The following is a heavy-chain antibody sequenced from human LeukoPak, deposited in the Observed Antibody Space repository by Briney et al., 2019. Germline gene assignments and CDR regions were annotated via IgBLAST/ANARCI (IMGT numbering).Heavy chain of an antibody. V-gene: IGHV4-39*07. CDR1: GGSVSSSIYY. CDR3: AGGVRRFDY. CDR2: IYYSGST. Sequence: SETLSLTCTVSGGSVSSSIYYWGWLRQPPGKGLEWIGNIYYSGSTYYNPSLKSRVAISIDPSKNQFSLQLNSVTPDDTAVYYCAGGVRRFDYWGQGTLVTVSS. J-gene: IGHJ4*02.